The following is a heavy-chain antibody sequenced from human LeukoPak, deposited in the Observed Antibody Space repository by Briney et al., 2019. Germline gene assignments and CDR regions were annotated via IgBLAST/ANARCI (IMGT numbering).Heavy chain of an antibody. J-gene: IGHJ3*02. V-gene: IGHV4-39*07. CDR1: GGSISSSNYF. D-gene: IGHD5-12*01. CDR2: INHSGST. Sequence: SETLSLTCTVSGGSISSSNYFWGWIRQPPGKGLEWIGEINHSGSTNYNPSLKSRVTISVDTSKNQFSLKLSSVTAADTAVYYCARRGLRSLAFDIWGQGTMVTVSS. CDR3: ARRGLRSLAFDI.